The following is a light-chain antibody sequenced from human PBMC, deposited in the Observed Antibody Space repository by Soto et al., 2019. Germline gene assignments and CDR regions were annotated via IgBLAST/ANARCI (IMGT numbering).Light chain of an antibody. CDR1: SSDFGGYNY. V-gene: IGLV2-14*01. Sequence: QSVLTQPSPLSGSPGQSITISSTGNSSDFGGYNYVSWYQQHPGKAPKLMIYDVSNRPSGVSNRFSGSKSGNTASLTISGLQAEDEADYYCSSYTSSSTRGVFGTGTKVTVL. CDR3: SSYTSSSTRGV. CDR2: DVS. J-gene: IGLJ1*01.